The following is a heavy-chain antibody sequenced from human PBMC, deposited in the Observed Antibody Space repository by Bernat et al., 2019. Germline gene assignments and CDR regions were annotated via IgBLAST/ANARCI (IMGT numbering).Heavy chain of an antibody. Sequence: QVQLQQWGAGLLKPSETLSLTCAVYGGSFSGYYWSWIRQPPGKGLEWIGEINHSGSTNYNPSLKSRVTISVYTSKNQFALKLSYVTAAGTAVYYGARMTHRRAPYGSSYDWGQGTLVTVSS. J-gene: IGHJ4*02. V-gene: IGHV4-34*01. CDR3: ARMTHRRAPYGSSYD. CDR2: INHSGST. CDR1: GGSFSGYY. D-gene: IGHD6-6*01.